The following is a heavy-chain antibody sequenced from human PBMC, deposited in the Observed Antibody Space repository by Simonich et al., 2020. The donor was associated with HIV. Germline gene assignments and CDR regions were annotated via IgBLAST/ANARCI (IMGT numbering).Heavy chain of an antibody. CDR1: GYTFIGYY. CDR3: ARSRSGPFDAFDI. Sequence: QVQLVQSGAEVKKPGASVKVSCKASGYTFIGYYMHWVRQAPGQGLEWMGRFNPNSGGTNDAQKCQGRVTMTRDTSISTAYMELSRLRSDDTAVYYCARSRSGPFDAFDIWGQGTMVTVSS. V-gene: IGHV1-2*06. D-gene: IGHD3-3*01. J-gene: IGHJ3*02. CDR2: FNPNSGGT.